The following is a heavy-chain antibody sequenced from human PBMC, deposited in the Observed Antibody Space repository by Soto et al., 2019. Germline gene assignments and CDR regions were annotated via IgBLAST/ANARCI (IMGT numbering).Heavy chain of an antibody. V-gene: IGHV3-7*01. Sequence: AGGSLRLSCAASGFTFSSHWMSWVRQAPGKGLEWVANVNLDGSEKYYVDSVKGRFTISRDNAKNSLYLQMNSLRAEDTAVYYCARDYYFRSGSVDYWGQGTLVTVSS. D-gene: IGHD3-10*01. CDR2: VNLDGSEK. CDR1: GFTFSSHW. J-gene: IGHJ4*02. CDR3: ARDYYFRSGSVDY.